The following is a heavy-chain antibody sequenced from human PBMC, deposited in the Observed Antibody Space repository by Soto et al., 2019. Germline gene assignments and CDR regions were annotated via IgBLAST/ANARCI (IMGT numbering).Heavy chain of an antibody. CDR3: ARDRDYYDSSGYFDY. D-gene: IGHD3-22*01. Sequence: GGSLRLSCAASGFTFSSYGMHWVRQAPGKGLEWVAVIWYDGSNKYYADSVKGRFTISRDNSKNTLYLQMNSLRAEDTAVYYCARDRDYYDSSGYFDYWGQGTLVTVSS. CDR1: GFTFSSYG. CDR2: IWYDGSNK. V-gene: IGHV3-33*01. J-gene: IGHJ4*02.